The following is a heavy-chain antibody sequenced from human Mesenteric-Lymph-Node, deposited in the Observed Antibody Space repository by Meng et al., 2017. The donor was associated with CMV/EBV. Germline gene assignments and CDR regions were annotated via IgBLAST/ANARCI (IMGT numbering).Heavy chain of an antibody. CDR3: ARDWGAAAGKIYYYYGMDV. Sequence: SETLSLTCTVSGGSISSYYWSWIRQPPGKGLEWIGYIYYSGSTNYNPSLKSRVTISVDTSKNQFSLKLSSVTAADTAVYYCARDWGAAAGKIYYYYGMDVWGQGTTVTVSS. CDR1: GGSISSYY. CDR2: IYYSGST. V-gene: IGHV4-59*01. D-gene: IGHD6-13*01. J-gene: IGHJ6*02.